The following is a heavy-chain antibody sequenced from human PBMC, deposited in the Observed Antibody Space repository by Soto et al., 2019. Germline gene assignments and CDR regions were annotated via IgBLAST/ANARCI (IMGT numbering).Heavy chain of an antibody. V-gene: IGHV3-23*01. CDR2: ISSGGTTI. J-gene: IGHJ3*01. CDR3: AQMDNMTTSAFDV. CDR1: RFNFNVYA. D-gene: IGHD1-1*01. Sequence: EGQLLESGGGLVKPGGALRLSCVGSRFNFNVYAMSWVRQPPGKGREWISAISSGGTTIYYADSVKGRFTVSRDNSRKTVYLQMNSVRADDACMYYCAQMDNMTTSAFDVWGQGTMVTVSS.